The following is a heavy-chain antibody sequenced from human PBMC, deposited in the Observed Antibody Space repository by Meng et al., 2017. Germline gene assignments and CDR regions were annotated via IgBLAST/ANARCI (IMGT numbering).Heavy chain of an antibody. CDR1: GYTFTSYD. CDR3: ARSDYDILAGYYSGVGY. V-gene: IGHV1-8*01. D-gene: IGHD3-9*01. CDR2: MNPNSGNT. Sequence: ASVKVSCKASGYTFTSYDINWVRQATGQGLEWMGWMNPNSGNTGYAQKFQGRVTMTRNTSISTAYMELSSLRSEDTAVYYCARSDYDILAGYYSGVGYWGQGTMVTVSS. J-gene: IGHJ4*02.